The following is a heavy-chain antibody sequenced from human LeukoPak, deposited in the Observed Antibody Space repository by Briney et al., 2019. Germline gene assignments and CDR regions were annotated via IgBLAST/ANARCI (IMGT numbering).Heavy chain of an antibody. Sequence: GGSLRLSCAASGFTFSSYSMIWVRQAPGKGLEWVSYISSSGSTIYYADSLKGRFTISRDNAKNSLYLQMNSLRAEDTAVYYCARAHYYDSSGLDFWGQGTQVTVSS. V-gene: IGHV3-48*04. CDR3: ARAHYYDSSGLDF. D-gene: IGHD3-22*01. J-gene: IGHJ4*02. CDR1: GFTFSSYS. CDR2: ISSSGSTI.